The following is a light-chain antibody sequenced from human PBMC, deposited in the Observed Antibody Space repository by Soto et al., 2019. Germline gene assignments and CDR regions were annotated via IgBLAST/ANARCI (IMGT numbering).Light chain of an antibody. V-gene: IGKV1-5*03. CDR1: QSISQY. Sequence: IHMTQSPSPLSASVGYIFTITCRASQSISQYLNWYQKQKGKAPKLRIYTASSLESGVPSRLSGRGYGTEVTSTISSLKTDDFETYYCQQYNRYSRTFGQGTKVDIK. J-gene: IGKJ1*01. CDR2: TAS. CDR3: QQYNRYSRT.